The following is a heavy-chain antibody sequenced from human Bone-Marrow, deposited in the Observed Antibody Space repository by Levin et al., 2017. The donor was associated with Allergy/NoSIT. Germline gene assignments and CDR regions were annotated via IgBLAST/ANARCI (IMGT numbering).Heavy chain of an antibody. V-gene: IGHV3-30*18. D-gene: IGHD6-13*01. CDR1: GFTFSNTFSNYG. J-gene: IGHJ4*02. CDR3: AKERLRAAAEIDS. CDR2: ISFDGTNE. Sequence: QTGGSLRLSCAASGFTFSNTFSNYGMHWVRQAPGKGLEWVAFISFDGTNENYADSVRGRFTISRDNFKNALFLQMNSLRPEDTAVYYCAKERLRAAAEIDSWGQGTLVTVSS.